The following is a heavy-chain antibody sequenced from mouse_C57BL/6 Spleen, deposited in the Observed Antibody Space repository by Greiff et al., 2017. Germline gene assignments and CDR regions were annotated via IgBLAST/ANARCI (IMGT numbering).Heavy chain of an antibody. CDR2: INYDGSST. V-gene: IGHV5-16*01. J-gene: IGHJ4*01. Sequence: EVHLVESEGGLVQPGSSMKLSCTASGFTFSDYYMAWVRQVPEKGLEWVANINYDGSSTYYLDSLKSRFIISRDNAKNILYLQMSSLKSEDTATYYCARAYYGTYYAMDYWGQGTSVTVSS. D-gene: IGHD1-1*02. CDR1: GFTFSDYY. CDR3: ARAYYGTYYAMDY.